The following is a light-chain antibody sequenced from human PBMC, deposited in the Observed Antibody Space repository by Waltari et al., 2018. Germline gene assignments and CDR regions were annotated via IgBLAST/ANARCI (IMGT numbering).Light chain of an antibody. Sequence: DIVMTQSPDTLTVSLGERATINFKPSQSVLYTSNNKNYLGLYQQKPGQPPKLLIYWASTRDSGVPDRFIGSGSGTDFTLTINSLQAEDVAVYYCQQYFTSPSLTFGGGTKVEI. CDR1: QSVLYTSNNKNY. J-gene: IGKJ4*01. CDR3: QQYFTSPSLT. CDR2: WAS. V-gene: IGKV4-1*01.